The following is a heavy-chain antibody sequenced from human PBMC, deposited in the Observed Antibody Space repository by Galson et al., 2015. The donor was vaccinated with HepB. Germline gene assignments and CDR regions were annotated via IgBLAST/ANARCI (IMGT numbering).Heavy chain of an antibody. CDR2: IIPILGIA. Sequence: SVKVYSPASGGTFSSYAISWVRQAPGQGLEWMGGIIPILGIANYAQKFQGRVTITADKSTSTAYLELSSLRSEDTAVYYCASSHYGDYGVDWFDPWGQGTLVTVSS. D-gene: IGHD4-17*01. J-gene: IGHJ5*02. CDR1: GGTFSSYA. V-gene: IGHV1-69*10. CDR3: ASSHYGDYGVDWFDP.